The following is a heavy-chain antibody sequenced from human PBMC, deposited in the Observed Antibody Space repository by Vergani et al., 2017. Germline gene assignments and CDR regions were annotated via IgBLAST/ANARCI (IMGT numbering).Heavy chain of an antibody. CDR1: GFPFSSYG. J-gene: IGHJ6*03. CDR3: ARGGIVGANYYYYYYMDV. CDR2: ISYDGSNK. D-gene: IGHD1-26*01. Sequence: QVQLVESGGGVVQPGRSLRLSCAASGFPFSSYGMHWVRQAPGKGLEWVAVISYDGSNKYYADSVKGRFTISRDNSKNTLYLQMNSLRAEDTAVYYCARGGIVGANYYYYYYMDVWGKGTTVTVSS. V-gene: IGHV3-30*03.